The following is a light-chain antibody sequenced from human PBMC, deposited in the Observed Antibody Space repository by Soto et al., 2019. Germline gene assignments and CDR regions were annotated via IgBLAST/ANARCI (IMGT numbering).Light chain of an antibody. CDR2: DAS. J-gene: IGKJ5*01. CDR1: QSVSSY. V-gene: IGKV3-11*01. CDR3: QQHSNWPIT. Sequence: EIVLTQSPATLSLSPEERATLSCRASQSVSSYLAWYQQKPGQAPRLLIYDASNRATGIPARFSGSGSGTDFTLTISSLEPEDFAVYYCQQHSNWPITFGQGTRPEIK.